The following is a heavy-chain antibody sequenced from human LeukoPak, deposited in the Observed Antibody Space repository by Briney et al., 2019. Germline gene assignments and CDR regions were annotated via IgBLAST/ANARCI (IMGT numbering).Heavy chain of an antibody. CDR1: GFTFSSHG. CDR2: IWYDGSNE. D-gene: IGHD3-10*01. CDR3: AKGRSVVRGPFDY. J-gene: IGHJ4*02. Sequence: GRSLRLSCAASGFTFSSHGMHWVRQAPGKGLEWVAVIWYDGSNEDYADSVNGRFTMSKDNSKNTLYLQMISLRAEDTAVYYCAKGRSVVRGPFDYWGQGTLVTVSS. V-gene: IGHV3-33*06.